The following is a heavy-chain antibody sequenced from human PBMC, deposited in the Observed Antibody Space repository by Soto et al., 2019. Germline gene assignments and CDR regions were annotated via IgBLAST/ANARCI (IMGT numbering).Heavy chain of an antibody. CDR2: IYPGDSDT. CDR3: ARQTRLVGATKAGAFDI. V-gene: IGHV5-51*01. Sequence: PGESLKISCKGSGYSFTSYWIGWVRQMPGKGLEWMGIIYPGDSDTRYSPSFQGQVTISADKSISTAYLQWSSLKASDTAMYYCARQTRLVGATKAGAFDIWGQGTMVTVS. J-gene: IGHJ3*02. D-gene: IGHD1-26*01. CDR1: GYSFTSYW.